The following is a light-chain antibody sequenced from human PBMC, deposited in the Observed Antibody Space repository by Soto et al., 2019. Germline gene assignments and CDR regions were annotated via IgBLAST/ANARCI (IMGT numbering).Light chain of an antibody. CDR3: QQANSFPIT. V-gene: IGKV1-9*01. Sequence: IQLNQSPSSLSASVGDRVTITCRASQVISSYLAWYQQKPGKAPKLLIYSTSTLQSGVPSRFSGSGSGTDFTLTISSLQPEDFATYYCQQANSFPITFGQGTRLEIK. J-gene: IGKJ5*01. CDR2: STS. CDR1: QVISSY.